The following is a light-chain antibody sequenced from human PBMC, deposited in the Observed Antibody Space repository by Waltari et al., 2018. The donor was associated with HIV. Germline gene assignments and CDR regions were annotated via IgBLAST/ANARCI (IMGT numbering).Light chain of an antibody. J-gene: IGKJ2*01. Sequence: IQMTQSPSILSASVCDRVPITCRASQNVDSWLAWYQQRPGRAPKLLIYKASTLEYGVPARFSGSGSGTNFTLTINSLHPDDFATYYCQQYNSDFYTFGLGTRLDLK. CDR1: QNVDSW. V-gene: IGKV1-5*03. CDR2: KAS. CDR3: QQYNSDFYT.